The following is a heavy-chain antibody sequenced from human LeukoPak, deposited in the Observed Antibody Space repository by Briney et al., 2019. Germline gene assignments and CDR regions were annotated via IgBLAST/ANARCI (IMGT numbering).Heavy chain of an antibody. CDR3: ARDVHILTGSFDY. CDR1: GFTFSSYG. Sequence: PGRSLRLFCAAPGFTFSSYGMHWVRQAPGKGLEWVAVIWYDGSNKYYADSVKGRFTISRDNSKNTLYLQMNSLRAEDTAVYYCARDVHILTGSFDYWGQGTLVTASS. J-gene: IGHJ4*02. CDR2: IWYDGSNK. V-gene: IGHV3-33*01. D-gene: IGHD3-9*01.